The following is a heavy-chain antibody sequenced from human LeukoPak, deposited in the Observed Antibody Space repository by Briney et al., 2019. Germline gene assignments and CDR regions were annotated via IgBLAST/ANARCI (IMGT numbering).Heavy chain of an antibody. D-gene: IGHD2-15*01. CDR2: VYYTGAT. V-gene: IGHV4-31*03. CDR1: GGSISSGGYY. Sequence: SQTLSLTCTFSGGSISSGGYYWTWIRQHPGKGLEWLGYVYYTGATYYNPSLRSRLTISIDTSKNQFSLKLSSMTAADTAVYYCARGGPSGGYFDYWGQGTLVTVSS. J-gene: IGHJ4*02. CDR3: ARGGPSGGYFDY.